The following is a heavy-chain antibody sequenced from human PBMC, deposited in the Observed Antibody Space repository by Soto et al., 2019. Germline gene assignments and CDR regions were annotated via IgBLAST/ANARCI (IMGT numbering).Heavy chain of an antibody. CDR1: GSSCRGYA. J-gene: IGHJ6*02. V-gene: IGHV3-30-3*01. CDR3: ARPDYDFLSGYHPLLFNRMDV. Sequence: LSSGSSGSSCRGYAMEYLRQGPATGRERVAVISYDGSNKYYADSVKGRFTISRDNSKNTLYLQMTSLRAEDTAVYYCARPDYDFLSGYHPLLFNRMDVWGQGTTVTVSS. D-gene: IGHD3-3*01. CDR2: ISYDGSNK.